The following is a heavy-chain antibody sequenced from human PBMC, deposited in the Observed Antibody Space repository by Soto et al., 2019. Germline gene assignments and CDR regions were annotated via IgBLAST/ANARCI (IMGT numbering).Heavy chain of an antibody. CDR2: VYYSGTT. V-gene: IGHV4-61*08. CDR3: GSDVIAPDNYFGT. D-gene: IGHD4-4*01. Sequence: SETLCLTCAVSGGSIDSGDYYWSWIRQPPGKGLEWIVYVYYSGTTNYNPFLKSRVTLSLAKSMSKFSLKMNSVTAADTAVYYCGSDVIAPDNYFGTGVQGSLVTVSS. J-gene: IGHJ5*02. CDR1: GGSIDSGDYY.